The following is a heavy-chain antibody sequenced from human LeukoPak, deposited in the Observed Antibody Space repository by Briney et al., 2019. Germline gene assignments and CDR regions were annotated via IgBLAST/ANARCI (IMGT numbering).Heavy chain of an antibody. CDR1: GGTFTTYV. CDR3: ARGGGGRGYYYDY. D-gene: IGHD3-22*01. Sequence: SVKVSCKASGGTFTTYVITWARQAPGQGLEWMGGIIPIFGTADYAQKFQGRVTITADESTNTAYMEVSSLRFEDTAVYYCARGGGGRGYYYDYWGQGTLVTVSS. J-gene: IGHJ4*02. CDR2: IIPIFGTA. V-gene: IGHV1-69*13.